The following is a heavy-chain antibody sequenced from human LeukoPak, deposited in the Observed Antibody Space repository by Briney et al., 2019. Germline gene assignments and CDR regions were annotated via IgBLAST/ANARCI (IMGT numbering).Heavy chain of an antibody. CDR1: GGSISSTNYH. J-gene: IGHJ5*02. V-gene: IGHV4-30-4*08. CDR2: IYYSGIT. Sequence: SETLSLTCTVSGGSISSTNYHWGWIRQPPGKGLEWIGYIYYSGITYYNPSLKSRLTISVDTSKNQFSLKLSSVTAADTAVYYCARGGSWYDVNWFDPWGQGTLVTVSS. CDR3: ARGGSWYDVNWFDP. D-gene: IGHD6-13*01.